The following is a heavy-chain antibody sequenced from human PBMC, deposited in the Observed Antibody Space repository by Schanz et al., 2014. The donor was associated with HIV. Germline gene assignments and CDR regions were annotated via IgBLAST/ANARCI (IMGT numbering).Heavy chain of an antibody. CDR1: GISLTNNA. CDR3: AKGGFYGDYVSYYYGLDV. Sequence: DVQLVESGGGLVQPGGSRRLSCAASGISLTNNAMTWVRQAPGKGLEWVSGISISGHSTYYADSVKGRFTISRDISKNTLYLQMNSLRAEDTAVYYCAKGGFYGDYVSYYYGLDVWGQGTTVTVSS. D-gene: IGHD4-17*01. V-gene: IGHV3-23*04. J-gene: IGHJ6*02. CDR2: ISISGHST.